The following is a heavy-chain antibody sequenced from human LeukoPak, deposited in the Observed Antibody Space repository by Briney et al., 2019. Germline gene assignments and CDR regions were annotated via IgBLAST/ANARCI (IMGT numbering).Heavy chain of an antibody. D-gene: IGHD5-24*01. J-gene: IGHJ4*02. CDR1: GYXLTNHY. CDR3: ARVPEAGYNPDY. CDR2: IHPSGDRT. V-gene: IGHV1-46*01. Sequence: APVKVSCKASGYXLTNHYIYWVRQAPGQGLEWMGIIHPSGDRTSYAQKFQGRVTMTSDTSTSTVYMELSSLRSEDTAVYYCARVPEAGYNPDYWGQGTLVTVSA.